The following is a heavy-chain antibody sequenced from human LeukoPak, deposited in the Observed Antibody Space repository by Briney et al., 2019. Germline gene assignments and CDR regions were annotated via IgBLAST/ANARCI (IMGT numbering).Heavy chain of an antibody. Sequence: GGSLRLSCAASGFTVSSNYMSWVRQAPGKGLEWVSVIYSGGSTYYADSVKGRLTISRDNSKNTLYLQMNSLRAEDTAVYFCVRDGDAYNFDWWGQGALVTVSS. V-gene: IGHV3-53*01. CDR3: VRDGDAYNFDW. J-gene: IGHJ4*02. CDR1: GFTVSSNY. D-gene: IGHD5-24*01. CDR2: IYSGGST.